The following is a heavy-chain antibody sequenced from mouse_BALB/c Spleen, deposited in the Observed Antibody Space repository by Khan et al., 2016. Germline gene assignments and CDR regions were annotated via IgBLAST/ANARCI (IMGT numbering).Heavy chain of an antibody. D-gene: IGHD2-14*01. CDR1: GYTFTSYV. CDR3: ARYDYAMDY. V-gene: IGHV1S136*01. J-gene: IGHJ4*01. Sequence: IQLVQSGPELVKPGASVKMSCKASGYTFTSYVMNWVKQKPGQGLAWIGYINPYNDGTKYNEKFKGKATLTSETSSSTAYMELSSLTSEDAAVYYCARYDYAMDYWGQGTSVTVSS. CDR2: INPYNDGT.